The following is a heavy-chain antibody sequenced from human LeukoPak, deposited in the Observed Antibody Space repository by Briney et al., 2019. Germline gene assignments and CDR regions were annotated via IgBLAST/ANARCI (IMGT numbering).Heavy chain of an antibody. V-gene: IGHV3-23*01. Sequence: PGGSLRLSCAASGFTFSSYAMSWVRQAPGKGLAWVSILSGSGDRADYADSVKGRFTISSDNSKNTLSLQMSSLRAEDTAVYLCAREGLGAAAGTFDYWGQGTLVTVSS. CDR1: GFTFSSYA. CDR3: AREGLGAAAGTFDY. D-gene: IGHD6-13*01. CDR2: LSGSGDRA. J-gene: IGHJ4*02.